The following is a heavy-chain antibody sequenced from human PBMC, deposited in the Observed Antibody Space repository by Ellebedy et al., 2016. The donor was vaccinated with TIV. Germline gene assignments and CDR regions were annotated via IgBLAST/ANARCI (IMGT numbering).Heavy chain of an antibody. Sequence: GESLKISXKGSGYSFSSYWIGWVRQMPGKGLEWMGIIYPGDSDTRYSPSFQGQVTISADKSISTGYLQWSSLKASDSAMYYCARRGQDTGIGVAGTYGYWGQGTLVTVSS. CDR3: ARRGQDTGIGVAGTYGY. J-gene: IGHJ4*02. D-gene: IGHD6-19*01. CDR2: IYPGDSDT. V-gene: IGHV5-51*01. CDR1: GYSFSSYW.